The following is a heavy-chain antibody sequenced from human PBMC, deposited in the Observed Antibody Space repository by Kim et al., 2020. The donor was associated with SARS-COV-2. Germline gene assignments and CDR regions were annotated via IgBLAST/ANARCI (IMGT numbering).Heavy chain of an antibody. Sequence: QKFQGRVTMTRDTSISTAYMELSRLRSDDTAVYYCARVVGNWNPKSYFDYWGQGTLVTVSS. V-gene: IGHV1-2*02. J-gene: IGHJ4*02. CDR3: ARVVGNWNPKSYFDY. D-gene: IGHD1-1*01.